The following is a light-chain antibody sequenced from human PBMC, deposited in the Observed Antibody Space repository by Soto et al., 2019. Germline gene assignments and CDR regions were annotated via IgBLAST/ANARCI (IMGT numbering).Light chain of an antibody. J-gene: IGKJ2*01. V-gene: IGKV3-15*01. CDR3: QQYNDWPLYT. CDR1: QSVGSN. CDR2: DAS. Sequence: EIVMTQSPATLSVSPGERATLSCRASQSVGSNLAWYQQKPGQAPRLLIYDASTRATGIPARFSGSGSATEFTLTISSLQSEDFAVYYCQQYNDWPLYTFGQGTKLEIK.